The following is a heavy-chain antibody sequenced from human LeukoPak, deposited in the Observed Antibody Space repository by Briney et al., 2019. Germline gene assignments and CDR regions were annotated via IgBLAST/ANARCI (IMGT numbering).Heavy chain of an antibody. CDR2: IIGNAATI. Sequence: GGSLRLSCTASGFTFGTYAMNWVRQAPGKGLQWVALIIGNAATIAYADSVRGRFTISRDNSKNTLYLQMNSLRVEDTDVYYCVKDRTPDGYYSVDYWGQGILVTVSS. D-gene: IGHD3-3*01. CDR1: GFTFGTYA. CDR3: VKDRTPDGYYSVDY. J-gene: IGHJ4*02. V-gene: IGHV3-23*01.